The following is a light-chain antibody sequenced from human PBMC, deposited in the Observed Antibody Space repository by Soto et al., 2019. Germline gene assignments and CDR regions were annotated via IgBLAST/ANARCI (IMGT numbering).Light chain of an antibody. CDR3: KQGTYWPPRT. Sequence: DVVMTQSPLSLPVTLGQPASISCRSSQSLLYSDGNTYLSWFQQRPGQSPRRLIYKVSNRDSGGPDRFSGSGSDTYFSLRISRVEDEDVGVYYSKQGTYWPPRTFGQGTKVDIK. CDR1: QSLLYSDGNTY. V-gene: IGKV2-30*01. J-gene: IGKJ1*01. CDR2: KVS.